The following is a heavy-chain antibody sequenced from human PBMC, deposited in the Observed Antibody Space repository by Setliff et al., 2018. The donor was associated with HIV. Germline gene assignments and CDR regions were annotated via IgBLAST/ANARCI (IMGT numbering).Heavy chain of an antibody. CDR2: IIGHSGGT. D-gene: IGHD6-25*01. CDR3: ARDQRLLGIQPPYWYFDL. Sequence: SETLSLTCGVFGGSFSAYSWNWIRQPPGKGLEWIGEIIGHSGGTNYNPSLKSRVTISMDTSNNHFSLNPTSLTAADTAVYYCARDQRLLGIQPPYWYFDLWGRGTLVTVSS. V-gene: IGHV4-34*12. J-gene: IGHJ2*01. CDR1: GGSFSAYS.